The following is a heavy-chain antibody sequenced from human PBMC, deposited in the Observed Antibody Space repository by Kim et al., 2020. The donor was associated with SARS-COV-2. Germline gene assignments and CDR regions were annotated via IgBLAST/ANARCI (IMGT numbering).Heavy chain of an antibody. D-gene: IGHD6-13*01. Sequence: GGSLRLSCAASGFTFSSYDMHWVRQATGKGLEWVSAIGTAGDTYYPGSVKGRFTISRENAKNSLYLQMNSLRAGDTAVYYCARAEGSSWYRRSGRGWYFDLWGRGTLVTVSS. J-gene: IGHJ2*01. CDR1: GFTFSSYD. CDR2: IGTAGDT. V-gene: IGHV3-13*01. CDR3: ARAEGSSWYRRSGRGWYFDL.